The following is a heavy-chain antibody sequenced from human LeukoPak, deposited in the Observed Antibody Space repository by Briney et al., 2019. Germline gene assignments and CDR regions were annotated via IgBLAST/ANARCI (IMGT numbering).Heavy chain of an antibody. V-gene: IGHV3-53*01. J-gene: IGHJ6*03. CDR2: IYSDGFT. CDR3: ARNIHDYAFTHYYYYMDV. CDR1: GLIFSGNY. D-gene: IGHD4-17*01. Sequence: PGGSLRLSCAASGLIFSGNYMSWVRKAPGKGLEGVSIIYSDGFTYYSDSVKGRFTISRDSSKNTLYLQMDSLRAEDTAVYYCARNIHDYAFTHYYYYMDVWGKGTTVTVSS.